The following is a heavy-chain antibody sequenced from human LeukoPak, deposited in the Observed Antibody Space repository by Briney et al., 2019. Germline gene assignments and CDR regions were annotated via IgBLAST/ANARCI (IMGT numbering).Heavy chain of an antibody. CDR3: AREYSSSSGKNAFDI. CDR1: GGSISSYF. CDR2: IYASGST. J-gene: IGHJ3*02. V-gene: IGHV4-4*07. D-gene: IGHD6-6*01. Sequence: SETLSLTCTVSGGSISSYFWSWIRQPAGKGLEWIGRIYASGSTNYNPSLKSRVTMSVDTSKNQFSLKLTSVTAADTAVYHCAREYSSSSGKNAFDIWGQGTMVTVSS.